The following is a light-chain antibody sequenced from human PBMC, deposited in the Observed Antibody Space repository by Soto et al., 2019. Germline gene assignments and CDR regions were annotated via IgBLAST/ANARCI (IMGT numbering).Light chain of an antibody. V-gene: IGKV3-15*01. CDR1: QSVSSN. J-gene: IGKJ1*01. CDR3: QKYNDWPPAWT. Sequence: EIVMMQSPVTVSVSPGERATLFCRASQSVSSNLAWYQQKAGQAPRLLIYGASTRATDIPARFSGSGSGTEFTLTISSLQSEDIAVYYCQKYNDWPPAWTFGQGTKVEVK. CDR2: GAS.